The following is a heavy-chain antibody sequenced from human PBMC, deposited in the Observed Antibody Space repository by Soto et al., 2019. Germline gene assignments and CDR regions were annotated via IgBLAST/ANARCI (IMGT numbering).Heavy chain of an antibody. Sequence: QVQLVQSGAEVKRPGSSVKLSCKASGGTFTYYGISWVRQAPGQGLEWVGGIIPIIGPATYAQKFQGRLTITADQSTRTAYTELSTLGSEDTALYYCARDLGTTIPGPPRRETCGWLDRWGQGTLVTVSS. CDR3: ARDLGTTIPGPPRRETCGWLDR. CDR2: IIPIIGPA. V-gene: IGHV1-69*01. D-gene: IGHD3-10*01. J-gene: IGHJ5*02. CDR1: GGTFTYYG.